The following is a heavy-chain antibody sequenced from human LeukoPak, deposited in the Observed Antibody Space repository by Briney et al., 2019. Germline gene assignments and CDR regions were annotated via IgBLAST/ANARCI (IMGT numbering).Heavy chain of an antibody. V-gene: IGHV1-2*02. D-gene: IGHD4-11*01. CDR1: GYTFTGYY. J-gene: IGHJ6*03. CDR3: ARGSVTNYYYYYMDV. Sequence: GASVKVSCKASGYTFTGYYMHWVRQAPGQGLEWMGWINPNSGGTNYARKFQGRVTMTRDTSISTAYMELSSLRSEDTAVYYCARGSVTNYYYYYMDVWGKGTTVTVSS. CDR2: INPNSGGT.